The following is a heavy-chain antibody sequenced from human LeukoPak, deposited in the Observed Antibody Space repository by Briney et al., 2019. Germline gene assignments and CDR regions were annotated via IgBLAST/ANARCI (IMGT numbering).Heavy chain of an antibody. D-gene: IGHD3-3*01. CDR3: ARDLGDFWSGYYGY. CDR2: ISSSSSYI. J-gene: IGHJ4*02. Sequence: NPGRSLRLSCAASGFTFSSYGVHWVRQAPGKGLEWVSSISSSSSYIYYADSVKGRFTISRDNAKNSLYLQMNSLRAEDTAVYYCARDLGDFWSGYYGYWGQGTLVTVSS. V-gene: IGHV3-21*01. CDR1: GFTFSSYG.